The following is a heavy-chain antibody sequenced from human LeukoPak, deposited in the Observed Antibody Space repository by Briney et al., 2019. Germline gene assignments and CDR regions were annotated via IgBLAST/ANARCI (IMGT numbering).Heavy chain of an antibody. CDR2: INHSGST. CDR3: ARGSASQGYYYYMDV. Sequence: SETLSLTCAVHGGSFSGYLWSWIRQPPGEGLEWIGEINHSGSTNYNPSPKSLVPISVNTSKNLFSLKVSSVTAPGTGVYYCARGSASQGYYYYMDVWDKGTTVTVSS. J-gene: IGHJ6*03. CDR1: GGSFSGYL. V-gene: IGHV4-34*01.